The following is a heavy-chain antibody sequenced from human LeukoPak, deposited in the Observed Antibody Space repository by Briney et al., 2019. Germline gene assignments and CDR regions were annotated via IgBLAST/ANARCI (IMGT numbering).Heavy chain of an antibody. Sequence: GESLKISCKGSGYSFTSYWIGWVRQMPGKGLEWMGIIYPGDSDTRYSPSFQGQVTISADKSISTAYLQWSSLKASDTAMYYCARLPRYSRSQVYYYGMDVWGKGTTVTVSS. D-gene: IGHD6-13*01. CDR1: GYSFTSYW. V-gene: IGHV5-51*01. J-gene: IGHJ6*04. CDR3: ARLPRYSRSQVYYYGMDV. CDR2: IYPGDSDT.